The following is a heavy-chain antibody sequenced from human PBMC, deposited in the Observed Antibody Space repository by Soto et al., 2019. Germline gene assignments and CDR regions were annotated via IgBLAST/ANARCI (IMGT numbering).Heavy chain of an antibody. J-gene: IGHJ4*02. Sequence: ASVKVSCKASGYTFTSYGISWVRQAPGQGLEWMGWISAYNGNTNYAQKLQGRVTMTTDTSTSTAYMELRSLRSDDTAVYYCARADYYDSSGGLYYFDYWGQGTLVTVSS. CDR2: ISAYNGNT. CDR3: ARADYYDSSGGLYYFDY. D-gene: IGHD3-22*01. CDR1: GYTFTSYG. V-gene: IGHV1-18*01.